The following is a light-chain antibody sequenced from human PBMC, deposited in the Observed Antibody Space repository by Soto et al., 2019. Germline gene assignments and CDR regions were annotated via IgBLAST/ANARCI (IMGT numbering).Light chain of an antibody. CDR3: QHSHSGIT. Sequence: DLPITQSPSSLSASIGDRVTITCRASQSIYIYLNWYQQKAGKAPKLLIYAASSLQRGVPSTFSGGGSGTDFTLTISSLQPEYFATDDCQHSHSGITFGQGTRLEIK. CDR1: QSIYIY. CDR2: AAS. V-gene: IGKV1-39*01. J-gene: IGKJ5*01.